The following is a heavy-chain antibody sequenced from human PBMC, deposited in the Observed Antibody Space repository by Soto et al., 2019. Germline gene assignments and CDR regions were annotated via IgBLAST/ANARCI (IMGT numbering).Heavy chain of an antibody. CDR1: GYTFTTYA. CDR3: ARVGSSSSPIDF. V-gene: IGHV1-18*01. D-gene: IGHD6-6*01. J-gene: IGHJ4*02. CDR2: ISAYNGNT. Sequence: QVPLVQSGAEVKKPGASVKVSCKASGYTFTTYAISWVRQAPGQGLEWMGWISAYNGNTNYAQRLQGRVTKTTDTSTSTAYMELRSLKSYDTAIYYCARVGSSSSPIDFWGQGTLVTVSS.